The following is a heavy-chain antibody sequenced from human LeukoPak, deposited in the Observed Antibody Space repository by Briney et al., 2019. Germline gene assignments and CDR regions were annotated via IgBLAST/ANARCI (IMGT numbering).Heavy chain of an antibody. CDR2: TYYRSGWYN. Sequence: SQTLSLTCAISGDSVSSNSAAWGWIRQSPSRGLEWLGRTYYRSGWYNDYALSVESRITINPDTSKNQVSLQLTSVTPEDTAVYYCSRELAWGPADYGGQGPLVTVSS. CDR1: GDSVSSNSAA. CDR3: SRELAWGPADY. D-gene: IGHD7-27*01. V-gene: IGHV6-1*01. J-gene: IGHJ4*02.